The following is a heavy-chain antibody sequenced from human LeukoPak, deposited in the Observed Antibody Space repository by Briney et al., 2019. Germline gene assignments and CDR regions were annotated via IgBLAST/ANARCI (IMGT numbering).Heavy chain of an antibody. J-gene: IGHJ4*02. CDR1: EFTFSSYE. V-gene: IGHV3-48*03. D-gene: IGHD5-24*01. CDR3: ATGDDYRTFDY. CDR2: ISSSGITI. Sequence: GGSLRLSCAASEFTFSSYEMNWVRQAPGKGLEWVSYISSSGITIYYAASVKGRFTISRDNAKNSLYLQMNSLRAEDTAAYYCATGDDYRTFDYWGQGTLVTVSS.